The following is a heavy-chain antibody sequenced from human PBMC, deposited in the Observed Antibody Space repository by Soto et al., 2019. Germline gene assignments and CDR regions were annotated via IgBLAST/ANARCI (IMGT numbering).Heavy chain of an antibody. Sequence: VGSLSLSCAASGFTFSSYAMHWVRPAPGKGLEWVAVISYDGSNKYYADSVKGRFTISRDNSKNTLYLQMNSLRAEDTAVYYCARDGGGYNFFDYWGQGTLVTVSS. V-gene: IGHV3-30-3*01. J-gene: IGHJ4*02. CDR3: ARDGGGYNFFDY. CDR1: GFTFSSYA. D-gene: IGHD5-12*01. CDR2: ISYDGSNK.